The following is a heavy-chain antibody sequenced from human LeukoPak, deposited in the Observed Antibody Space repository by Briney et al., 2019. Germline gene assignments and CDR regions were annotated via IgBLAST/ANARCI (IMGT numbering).Heavy chain of an antibody. CDR3: TTEKIDSSGWLYRSFDY. D-gene: IGHD3-22*01. J-gene: IGHJ4*02. CDR2: SYSHTYGVTT. Sequence: TGGTLRLSCAASGFTVSNTCMSWVRQAPGKGLEWVCLSYSHTYGVTTDYDARLKGRLAISRDDSKNTIYLQMNSLKIEDTGVYYCTTEKIDSSGWLYRSFDYWGQGTLVTVSS. V-gene: IGHV3-15*01. CDR1: GFTVSNTC.